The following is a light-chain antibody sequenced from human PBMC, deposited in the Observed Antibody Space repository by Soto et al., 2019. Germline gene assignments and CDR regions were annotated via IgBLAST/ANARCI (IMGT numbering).Light chain of an antibody. J-gene: IGKJ1*01. V-gene: IGKV1-5*03. CDR3: QQYNTYSPWT. CDR1: QSIIGW. CDR2: KAS. Sequence: DIQMTQSPSTLSASVGDRVTITCRASQSIIGWLAWYQQKPGKAPKLLIYKASNLETGVPSRFSGSGSGTEFTLTISSLQPDDFATYYCQQYNTYSPWTFGQGTKADFK.